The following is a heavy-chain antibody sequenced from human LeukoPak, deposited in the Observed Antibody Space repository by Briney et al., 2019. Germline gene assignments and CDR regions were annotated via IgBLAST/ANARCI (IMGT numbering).Heavy chain of an antibody. V-gene: IGHV1-69*02. CDR1: GGTFSSYT. J-gene: IGHJ3*02. CDR3: ARGSPQQYYDILTGYYIEAFDI. Sequence: SVKVSCKASGGTFSSYTISWVRQAPGQGLEWMGRIIPILGIANYAQKFQGRVTITADKSTSTAYMELSSLRSENTAVYYCARGSPQQYYDILTGYYIEAFDIWGQGTMVTVSS. D-gene: IGHD3-9*01. CDR2: IIPILGIA.